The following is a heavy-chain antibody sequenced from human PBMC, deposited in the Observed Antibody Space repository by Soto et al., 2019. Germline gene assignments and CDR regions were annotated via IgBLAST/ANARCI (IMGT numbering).Heavy chain of an antibody. D-gene: IGHD3-10*01. Sequence: PGGSLRLSCAASGFTFSSCAMGWVRQAPGKGLEWVSDIIDSGGSTYYADSVKGRFTISRDNSKNTLYLQMNSLRAEDTAVYYCAKDRHIRFGELFQGGSDYWGQGTLVTVSS. J-gene: IGHJ4*02. CDR2: IIDSGGST. CDR3: AKDRHIRFGELFQGGSDY. CDR1: GFTFSSCA. V-gene: IGHV3-23*01.